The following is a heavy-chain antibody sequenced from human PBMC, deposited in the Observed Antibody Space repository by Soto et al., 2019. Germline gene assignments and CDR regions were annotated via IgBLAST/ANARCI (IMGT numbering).Heavy chain of an antibody. D-gene: IGHD2-8*01. J-gene: IGHJ4*02. V-gene: IGHV3-23*01. Sequence: EVQLLESGGGLVQPGGSLRLSCAASGFTFSSYAMSWVRQAPGKRLEWVSAISGSGGSTYYADSVKGRFTISRDNSKNTLYLQMNSLRAEDTAVYYCAKNPTDIVLMVYPPGYFDYWGQGTLVTVSS. CDR2: ISGSGGST. CDR3: AKNPTDIVLMVYPPGYFDY. CDR1: GFTFSSYA.